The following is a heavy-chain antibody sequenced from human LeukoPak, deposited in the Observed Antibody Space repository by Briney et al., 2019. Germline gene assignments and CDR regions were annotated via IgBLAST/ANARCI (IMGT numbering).Heavy chain of an antibody. J-gene: IGHJ4*02. Sequence: GGSLRLSCAASGFTFSDHYMDWVRQAPGKGLEWVGRTGNKANSFTAEYAASVRGRFTISRDDSKNSLYLQMNSLKTEDTAVYYCARVGYAVYYFDYWGQGTVVTVSS. CDR2: TGNKANSFTA. CDR1: GFTFSDHY. CDR3: ARVGYAVYYFDY. V-gene: IGHV3-72*01. D-gene: IGHD1-1*01.